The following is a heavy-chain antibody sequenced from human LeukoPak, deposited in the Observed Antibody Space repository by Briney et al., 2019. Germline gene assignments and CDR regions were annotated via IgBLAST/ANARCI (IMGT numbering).Heavy chain of an antibody. CDR2: INPNSGGT. CDR1: GYTFTGYY. D-gene: IGHD3-10*01. Sequence: GASVKVSCKASGYTFTGYYMHWVRQAPGQGLEWMGWINPNSGGTNYAQKFQGWVTMTRDTSISTAYMELSRLRSDDTAVYYCARGTLWFGELLRYCWFDPWGQGTLVTVSS. V-gene: IGHV1-2*04. J-gene: IGHJ5*02. CDR3: ARGTLWFGELLRYCWFDP.